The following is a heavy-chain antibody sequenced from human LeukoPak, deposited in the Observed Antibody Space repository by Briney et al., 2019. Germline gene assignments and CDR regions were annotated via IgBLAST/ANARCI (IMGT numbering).Heavy chain of an antibody. CDR1: GFTFSSYA. V-gene: IGHV3-23*01. Sequence: PGGSLRLSCAASGFTFSSYAMSWVRQAPGKGLEWVSAISGSGGSTYYADSVKGRFTISRDNSKNTLYLQMNSLRAEDTAVYYCAKGFIQASGWPYYDYWGQGTLVTVSS. CDR2: ISGSGGST. J-gene: IGHJ4*02. CDR3: AKGFIQASGWPYYDY. D-gene: IGHD6-19*01.